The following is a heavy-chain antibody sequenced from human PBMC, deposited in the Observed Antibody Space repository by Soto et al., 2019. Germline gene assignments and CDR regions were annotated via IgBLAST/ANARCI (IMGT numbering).Heavy chain of an antibody. J-gene: IGHJ5*02. CDR3: ARGGVMVTDNWLDP. Sequence: QVHLHESGPGLVKPSETLSLTCTVSNDSISNYYWNWIRQSPGKGLEWIGFISYPGTTNYNPSLMGRAAISLDTSKKQFSLTLSSLTAADTTVYFWARGGVMVTDNWLDPWGQGTLVTVSS. CDR2: ISYPGTT. D-gene: IGHD2-21*02. V-gene: IGHV4-59*08. CDR1: NDSISNYY.